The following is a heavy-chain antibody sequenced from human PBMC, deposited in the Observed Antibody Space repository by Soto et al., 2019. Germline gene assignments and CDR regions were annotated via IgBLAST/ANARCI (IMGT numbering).Heavy chain of an antibody. J-gene: IGHJ6*02. V-gene: IGHV3-11*01. Sequence: PGGSLRLSCAASGFTFSDYYMSWIRQAPGKGLEWVSYISSSGSTIYYADSVKGRFTISRDNAKNSLYLQINSLRAEDTAVYYCVRDSLPLNYDILGSYGMDVWGQGTTVTVSS. CDR2: ISSSGSTI. CDR3: VRDSLPLNYDILGSYGMDV. D-gene: IGHD3-9*01. CDR1: GFTFSDYY.